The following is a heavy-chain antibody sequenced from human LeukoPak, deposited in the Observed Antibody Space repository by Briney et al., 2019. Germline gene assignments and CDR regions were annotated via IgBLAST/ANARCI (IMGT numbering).Heavy chain of an antibody. Sequence: GGSLRLSCAASGFIFSTYGMHWVRQAPGKGLEWVANIKQDGSEKYYVDSVKGRFTISRDNFKNTLYLQMNSLRAEDTAFYYCAKGSGFGGYDLDYWGQGTLVTVSS. V-gene: IGHV3-7*03. J-gene: IGHJ4*02. CDR2: IKQDGSEK. CDR3: AKGSGFGGYDLDY. CDR1: GFIFSTYG. D-gene: IGHD5-12*01.